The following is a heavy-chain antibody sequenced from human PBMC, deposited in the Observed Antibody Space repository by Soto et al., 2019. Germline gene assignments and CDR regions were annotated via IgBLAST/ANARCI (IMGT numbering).Heavy chain of an antibody. CDR1: GFTFNTYE. CDR2: IGDSGTAK. V-gene: IGHV3-48*03. D-gene: IGHD6-6*01. Sequence: QLVESGGGLVQPGGSLRLSCSASGFTFNTYEMNWVRQAPGKGLEWVSYIGDSGTAKYYADSVRGRFTVSRDNAKNSLYLQMISLTAEDTAVYYCARGNPSSSVGFIDYWGQGTQVIVSS. CDR3: ARGNPSSSVGFIDY. J-gene: IGHJ4*02.